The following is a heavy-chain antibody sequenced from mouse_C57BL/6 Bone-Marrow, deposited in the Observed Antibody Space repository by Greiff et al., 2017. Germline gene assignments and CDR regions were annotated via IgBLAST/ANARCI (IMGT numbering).Heavy chain of an antibody. CDR3: VRHPNSLFYGSSHYAMDY. V-gene: IGHV10-1*01. CDR2: IRSKSNNYAT. J-gene: IGHJ4*01. Sequence: EVKVVESGGGLVQPKGSLKLSCAASGFSFNTYAMNWVRQAPGKGLEWVARIRSKSNNYATYYADSVKDRFTISRDDSESMLYLQMNNLKTEDTAMYYCVRHPNSLFYGSSHYAMDYWGQGTSVTVSS. CDR1: GFSFNTYA. D-gene: IGHD1-1*01.